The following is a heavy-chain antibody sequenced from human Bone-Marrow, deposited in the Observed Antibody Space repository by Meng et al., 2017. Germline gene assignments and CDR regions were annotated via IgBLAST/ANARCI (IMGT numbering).Heavy chain of an antibody. V-gene: IGHV1-69*06. J-gene: IGHJ6*02. D-gene: IGHD3-3*01. CDR1: GGTFSSYA. Sequence: SVKVSCKASGGTFSSYAISWVRQAPGQGLEWMGGIIPIFGTANYAQKFQGRVTITADKSTSTAYMELISLRSEDTAVYYCARGGTIFGVVIIDLYYYYGMDVWGQGTTVTVSS. CDR3: ARGGTIFGVVIIDLYYYYGMDV. CDR2: IIPIFGTA.